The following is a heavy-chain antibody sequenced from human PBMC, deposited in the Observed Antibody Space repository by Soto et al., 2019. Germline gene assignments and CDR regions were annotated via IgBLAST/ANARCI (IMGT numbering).Heavy chain of an antibody. CDR3: TTVTYYYGSGSPLFDY. Sequence: LRLSCAASGFTFSNAWMSWVRQAPGKGLEWVGHFKSKTDGGTTDYAAPVKGRFTISRDDSKNTLHPQMNSLKTEDTAVYYCTTVTYYYGSGSPLFDYWGQGTLVTVSS. V-gene: IGHV3-15*01. CDR1: GFTFSNAW. D-gene: IGHD3-10*01. J-gene: IGHJ4*02. CDR2: FKSKTDGGTT.